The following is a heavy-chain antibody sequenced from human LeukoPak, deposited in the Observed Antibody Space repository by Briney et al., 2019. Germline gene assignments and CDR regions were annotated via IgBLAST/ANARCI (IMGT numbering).Heavy chain of an antibody. Sequence: PSETLSLTCTVSGGSISSGDYYWRWIRQPPGKGLEWIGYIYYSGSTYYNPSLKSRVTISVDTSKNQFSLKLSSVTAADTAVYYCARSGVVTKGSGDYWGQGTLVTVSS. CDR3: ARSGVVTKGSGDY. CDR2: IYYSGST. J-gene: IGHJ4*02. D-gene: IGHD3-3*01. V-gene: IGHV4-30-4*01. CDR1: GGSISSGDYY.